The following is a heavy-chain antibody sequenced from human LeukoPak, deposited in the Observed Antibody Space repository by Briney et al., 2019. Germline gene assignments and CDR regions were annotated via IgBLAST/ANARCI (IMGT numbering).Heavy chain of an antibody. V-gene: IGHV1-69*13. J-gene: IGHJ5*02. D-gene: IGHD2-2*01. CDR3: ARLGGRCSSTSCYHPAFDP. CDR1: GGTFSSYA. Sequence: ASVKVSCKASGGTFSSYAISWVRQAPGQGLEWMGGIIPIFGTANYAQKFRGRVTITADESTSTAYMELSSLRSEDTAVYYCARLGGRCSSTSCYHPAFDPWGQGTLVTVSS. CDR2: IIPIFGTA.